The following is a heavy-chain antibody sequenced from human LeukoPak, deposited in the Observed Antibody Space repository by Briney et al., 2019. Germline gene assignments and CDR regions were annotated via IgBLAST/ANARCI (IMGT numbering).Heavy chain of an antibody. CDR2: ISGCGGST. CDR3: AKDGPDFWSGYYFEQGAFDY. D-gene: IGHD3-3*01. J-gene: IGHJ4*02. V-gene: IGHV3-23*01. CDR1: GFTFSGYA. Sequence: PGGSLRLSCAASGFTFSGYAMSWVRQAPGKGLEWGSAISGCGGSTYYADSVQSRFTISRDNSKNTLYLQMKSLRAEDTAVYYCAKDGPDFWSGYYFEQGAFDYWRQGTLVTVSS.